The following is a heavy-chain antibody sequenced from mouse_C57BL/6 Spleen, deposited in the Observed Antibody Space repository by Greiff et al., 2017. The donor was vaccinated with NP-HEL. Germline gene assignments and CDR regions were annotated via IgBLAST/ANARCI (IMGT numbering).Heavy chain of an antibody. CDR2: ISYDGSN. D-gene: IGHD2-4*01. CDR1: GYSITSGYY. V-gene: IGHV3-6*01. CDR3: ANYYDYAWFAY. J-gene: IGHJ3*01. Sequence: EVHLVESGPGLVKPSQSLSLTCSVTGYSITSGYYWNWIRQFPGNKLEWMGYISYDGSNNYNPSLKNRISITRDTSKNQFFLKLNSVTTEDTATYYCANYYDYAWFAYWGQGTLVTVSA.